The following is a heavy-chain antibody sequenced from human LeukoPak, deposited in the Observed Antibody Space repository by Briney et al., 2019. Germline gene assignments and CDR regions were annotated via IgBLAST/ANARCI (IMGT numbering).Heavy chain of an antibody. CDR2: ISYDGSNK. D-gene: IGHD2-2*01. J-gene: IGHJ4*02. V-gene: IGHV3-30-3*01. CDR3: AREPSAVPPIVVVPAAADY. CDR1: GFTFSSYA. Sequence: PGGSLRLSCAASGFTFSSYAMHWVRQAPGKGLEWVAVISYDGSNKYYADSVKGRFTISRDNSKNTLYLQMNSLRAEDTAVYYCAREPSAVPPIVVVPAAADYWGQGTLVTVSS.